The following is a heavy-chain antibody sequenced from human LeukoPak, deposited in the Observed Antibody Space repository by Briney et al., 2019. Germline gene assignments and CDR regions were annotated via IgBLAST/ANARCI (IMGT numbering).Heavy chain of an antibody. D-gene: IGHD1-1*01. Sequence: SETLSLTCTVSGGSISNYYWSWIRQPPGKGLEWIGYVYYSGSTNYNPSLKSRVTISVDTSKNQFSLRLTSVTAADTAVYYCARLTSWFVLDYWGQGTLVTVSS. CDR3: ARLTSWFVLDY. CDR1: GGSISNYY. J-gene: IGHJ4*02. V-gene: IGHV4-59*01. CDR2: VYYSGST.